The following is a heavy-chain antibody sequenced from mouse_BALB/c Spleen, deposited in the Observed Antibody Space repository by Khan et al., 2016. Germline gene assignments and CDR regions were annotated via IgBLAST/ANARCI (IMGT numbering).Heavy chain of an antibody. D-gene: IGHD1-1*02. V-gene: IGHV5-6-3*01. CDR3: ARENYGYYFDY. Sequence: EVELVEPGGGLVQPGGSLKLSCAASGFTFGTYGMSWVRQTPDKRLELVATINSNGGSTYYPASVKGLFTISRDNDKNTLYLQMNSLKSADTAMYYCARENYGYYFDYWVQGTTLTVSS. CDR2: INSNGGST. CDR1: GFTFGTYG. J-gene: IGHJ2*01.